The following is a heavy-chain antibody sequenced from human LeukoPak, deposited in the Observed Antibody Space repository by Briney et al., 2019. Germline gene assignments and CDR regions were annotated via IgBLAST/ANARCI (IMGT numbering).Heavy chain of an antibody. CDR2: IIPILGIA. V-gene: IGHV1-69*04. CDR1: GGTFSSYA. D-gene: IGHD3-22*01. CDR3: ASLYGSSGYHPFDY. J-gene: IGHJ4*02. Sequence: GASVKVSCKASGGTFSSYAISWVRQAPGQGLEWMGRIIPILGIANYAQKFQGRVTITADKSTSTAYMELSSLRSEDTAVYYCASLYGSSGYHPFDYWGQGTLVTVSS.